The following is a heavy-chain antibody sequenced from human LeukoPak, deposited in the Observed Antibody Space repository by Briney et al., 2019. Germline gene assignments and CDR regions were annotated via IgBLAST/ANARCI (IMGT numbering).Heavy chain of an antibody. CDR3: AREGYDFWSGHLPLDV. D-gene: IGHD3-3*01. CDR2: IYYSGST. V-gene: IGHV4-59*01. Sequence: SETLSLTCTVSGGSISSYYWSWIRQSPGKGLEWIGYIYYSGSTNYNPSLKSRVTISVDTSKNQFSLKLSSVTAADTAVYYCAREGYDFWSGHLPLDVWGQGTTVTVSS. CDR1: GGSISSYY. J-gene: IGHJ6*02.